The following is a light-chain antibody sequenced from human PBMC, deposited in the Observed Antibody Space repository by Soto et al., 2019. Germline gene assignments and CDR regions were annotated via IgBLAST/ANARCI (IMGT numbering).Light chain of an antibody. CDR3: QQSYSTPMYT. V-gene: IGKV1-39*01. J-gene: IGKJ2*01. CDR1: QSISSY. Sequence: DIPMTQSPSSLSASVGDRVTITCRASQSISSYLNWYQQKPGKAPKLLIYAASSLQSGVPSRFSGSGSGTDFTLTISSPQPEDFATYYCQQSYSTPMYTFGQGTKLEIK. CDR2: AAS.